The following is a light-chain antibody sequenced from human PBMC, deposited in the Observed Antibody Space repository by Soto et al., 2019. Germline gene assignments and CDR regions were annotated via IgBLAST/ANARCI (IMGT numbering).Light chain of an antibody. J-gene: IGKJ2*01. CDR1: QSVDNDY. CDR2: NKS. CDR3: QQYGRSPDT. Sequence: EIVLTQSPGTLSLSPGERATLLCRASQSVDNDYLAWYQQKPGQAPRLLIYNKSSRATGIPDRFSGSGSGTDFSLTISRLEPEDFAVYYCQQYGRSPDTFGQGTNLEIK. V-gene: IGKV3-20*01.